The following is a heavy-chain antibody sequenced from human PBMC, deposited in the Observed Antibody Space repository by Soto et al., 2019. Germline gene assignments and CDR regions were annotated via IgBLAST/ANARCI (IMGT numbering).Heavy chain of an antibody. J-gene: IGHJ4*02. V-gene: IGHV4-61*01. CDR1: GGSVSSGTYY. CDR2: ISSRGST. D-gene: IGHD1-7*01. CDR3: AMAGNYRYFYA. Sequence: QVQLQEAGPGLVTPSETLSLTCTVSGGSVSSGTYYWSWIRQPPGKGLEWIGYISSRGSTNYNPSLKSRVTISVDTSKNQFSLKLTSVTAADTAVYYCAMAGNYRYFYAWGQGTLVTVSS.